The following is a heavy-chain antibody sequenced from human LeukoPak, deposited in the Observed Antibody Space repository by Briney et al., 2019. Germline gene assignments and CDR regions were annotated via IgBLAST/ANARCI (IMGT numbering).Heavy chain of an antibody. CDR2: ISAYNGNT. V-gene: IGHV1-18*01. CDR1: GYTFTSYG. Sequence: ASVKVSCKASGYTFTSYGISWVRQAPGQGLEGMGWISAYNGNTNYAQKLHGRVTMTTDTSTSTAYMELRSLRSDDTAVYYCARITARITMIVVVPSHAFDIWGQGTMVTVSS. J-gene: IGHJ3*02. D-gene: IGHD3-22*01. CDR3: ARITARITMIVVVPSHAFDI.